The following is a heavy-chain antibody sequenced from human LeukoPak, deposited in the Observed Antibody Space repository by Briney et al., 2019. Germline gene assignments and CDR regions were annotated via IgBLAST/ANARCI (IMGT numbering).Heavy chain of an antibody. D-gene: IGHD5-24*01. CDR1: GGSISSYY. CDR3: ARGRRDGYHY. V-gene: IGHV4-59*01. CDR2: IYYSGST. J-gene: IGHJ4*02. Sequence: SETLSLTCTVSGGSISSYYWSWIRQPPGKGLEWIGYIYYSGSTNYNPSLKSRVTISVDTSKNQFSLKLSSVTAADTAVYYCARGRRDGYHYWGQGTLVTVSS.